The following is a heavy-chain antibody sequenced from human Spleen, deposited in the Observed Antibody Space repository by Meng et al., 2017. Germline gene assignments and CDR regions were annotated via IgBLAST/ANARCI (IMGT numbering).Heavy chain of an antibody. CDR1: GFTFSDYS. V-gene: IGHV3-21*02. CDR2: ISSSSSYI. CDR3: ARSLAGTTYWFDP. J-gene: IGHJ5*02. Sequence: VQLVESGGGLVKPGGSLRLSCAASGFTFSDYSMNWVRQAPGKGLEWVSSISSSSSYIYYADSVKGRFTISRDHARKSLYLQMNSLRAEDTAVYYCARSLAGTTYWFDPWGQGTLVTVSS. D-gene: IGHD1-1*01.